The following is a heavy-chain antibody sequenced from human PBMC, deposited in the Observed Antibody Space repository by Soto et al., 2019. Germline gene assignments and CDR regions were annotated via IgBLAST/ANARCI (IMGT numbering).Heavy chain of an antibody. V-gene: IGHV4-39*01. CDR2: LYYSGST. J-gene: IGHJ6*02. CDR1: GGSIDNNNYN. Sequence: SQTLSLTCTVSGGSIDNNNYNWGWIRQPPGKGLEWIASLYYSGSTYYNPSLKSRVTISVDTSKTQFSLKLSSVTAADTALYYCARHSGVASNFYYGMDVWGQGTTVTVSS. CDR3: ARHSGVASNFYYGMDV. D-gene: IGHD2-15*01.